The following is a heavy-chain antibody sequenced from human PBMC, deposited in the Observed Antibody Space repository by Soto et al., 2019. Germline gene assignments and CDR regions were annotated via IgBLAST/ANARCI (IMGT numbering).Heavy chain of an antibody. V-gene: IGHV5-51*01. J-gene: IGHJ4*02. CDR3: ARQGSKYGPNFDF. Sequence: EVQLVQSGAEVKKPGESLKISCTGSGYSFTTYWIGWVRQMPGKGLEWMGIIYPYDSDTRYSPSFQGQVTFSADESITTAYLQWTSLKASDTAMYYCARQGSKYGPNFDFWGQGTLVTVSP. CDR1: GYSFTTYW. D-gene: IGHD3-10*01. CDR2: IYPYDSDT.